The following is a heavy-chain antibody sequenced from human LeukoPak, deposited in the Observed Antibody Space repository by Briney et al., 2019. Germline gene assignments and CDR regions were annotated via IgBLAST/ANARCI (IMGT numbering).Heavy chain of an antibody. V-gene: IGHV1-18*01. CDR1: GYTFTSYG. CDR3: ARVGNYYDSSGYYNFADY. CDR2: ISAYNGNT. Sequence: ASVKVSCKASGYTFTSYGISWVRQAPGQGLEWMGWISAYNGNTNYAQKLQGRVAMTTDTSTSTAYMELRSLRSDDTAVYYCARVGNYYDSSGYYNFADYWGQGTLVTVSS. J-gene: IGHJ4*02. D-gene: IGHD3-22*01.